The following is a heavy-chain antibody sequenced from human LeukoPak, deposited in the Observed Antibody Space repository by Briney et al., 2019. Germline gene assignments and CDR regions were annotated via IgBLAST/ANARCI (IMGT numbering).Heavy chain of an antibody. CDR2: IIPIFGTA. D-gene: IGHD4-17*01. CDR3: ARESYGDYARDYYYYMDV. V-gene: IGHV1-69*05. CDR1: GGTFSSYA. J-gene: IGHJ6*03. Sequence: SVKVSCKASGGTFSSYAISWVRQAPGQGLEWMGGIIPIFGTANYAQKFQGRVTITTDESTSTAYMELSSLRSEDTAVYYCARESYGDYARDYYYYMDVWGKGTTVTVSS.